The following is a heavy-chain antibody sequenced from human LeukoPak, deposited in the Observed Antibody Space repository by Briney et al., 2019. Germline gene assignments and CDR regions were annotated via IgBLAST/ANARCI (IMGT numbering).Heavy chain of an antibody. D-gene: IGHD3-10*01. V-gene: IGHV1-18*01. CDR2: MSAYNGNT. Sequence: GASVKVSCKASGYTFTSYDINWVRQATGQGLEWMGWMSAYNGNTNYAQKLQGRVTMTTDTSTSTAYMELRSLRSDDTAVYYCARDTSQLWFGDWGQGTLVTVSS. CDR1: GYTFTSYD. J-gene: IGHJ4*02. CDR3: ARDTSQLWFGD.